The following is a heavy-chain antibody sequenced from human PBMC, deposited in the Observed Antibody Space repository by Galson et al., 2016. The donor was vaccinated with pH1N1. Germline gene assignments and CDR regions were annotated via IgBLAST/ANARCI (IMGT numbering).Heavy chain of an antibody. J-gene: IGHJ4*02. D-gene: IGHD3-16*01. CDR3: ARALFRYDAH. CDR1: GFTLDTYW. V-gene: IGHV3-7*04. Sequence: SLRLSCAASGFTLDTYWMLWVRQAPGKGLEWVANIKPDGSQKSYVDSVKVRFTISRDNARNSVYLQMNSLRAGDTAVYYCARALFRYDAHWGQGTRVAVSS. CDR2: IKPDGSQK.